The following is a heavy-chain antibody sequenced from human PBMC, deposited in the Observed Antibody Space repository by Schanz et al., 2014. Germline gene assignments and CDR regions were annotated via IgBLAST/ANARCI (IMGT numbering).Heavy chain of an antibody. Sequence: EVQLVESGGGLVQPGGSLRLSCAASGFTFGNFFMSWVRQAPGKGLEWVANIKQDGIEKYYVDSVKGRFTISRDNAKNTLYLQMNSLSLEDTAVYYCAKALDVYYYHALDVWGQGTTVTVSS. CDR3: AKALDVYYYHALDV. J-gene: IGHJ6*02. CDR1: GFTFGNFF. CDR2: IKQDGIEK. V-gene: IGHV3-7*03.